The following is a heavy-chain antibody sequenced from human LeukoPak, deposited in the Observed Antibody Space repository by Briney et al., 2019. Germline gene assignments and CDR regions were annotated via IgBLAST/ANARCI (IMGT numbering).Heavy chain of an antibody. CDR2: IYTSGST. J-gene: IGHJ4*02. Sequence: SQTLSLTCTVSGGSISSGSYYWSWIRQPAGKGLEWIGRIYTSGSTNYNPSLKSRVTMSVDTSKNQFSLKLSSVTAADTAVYYCARGRRGAGPYYFDYWGQGTLVTVSS. CDR1: GGSISSGSYY. CDR3: ARGRRGAGPYYFDY. V-gene: IGHV4-61*02. D-gene: IGHD6-13*01.